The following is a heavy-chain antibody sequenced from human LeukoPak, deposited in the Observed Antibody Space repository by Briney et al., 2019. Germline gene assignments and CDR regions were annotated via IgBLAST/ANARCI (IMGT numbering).Heavy chain of an antibody. D-gene: IGHD3-22*01. Sequence: GGSLRLSCVASGFTFSDYYMSCIRQAPGEGVEWISYISSSSSSTNYADSVKGRFTISRDNPKNSLYLLMNSLRAEDTAMYYCARDDYYDKGYWGQGTLVTVSS. CDR2: ISSSSSST. CDR3: ARDDYYDKGY. V-gene: IGHV3-11*05. J-gene: IGHJ4*02. CDR1: GFTFSDYY.